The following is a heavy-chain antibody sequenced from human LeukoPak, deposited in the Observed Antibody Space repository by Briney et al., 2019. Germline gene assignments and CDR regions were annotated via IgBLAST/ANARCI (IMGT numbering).Heavy chain of an antibody. D-gene: IGHD3-22*01. CDR2: ISSSGSTI. J-gene: IGHJ4*02. CDR3: ARGYDSSGYYHPLFDY. CDR1: GFTFSDYY. V-gene: IGHV3-11*01. Sequence: GGSLRLSCAASGFTFSDYYMSWIRQAPGKGLEWVSYISSSGSTIYYADSVKGRFTIFRDNAKNSLYLQMNSLRAEDTAVYYCARGYDSSGYYHPLFDYWGQGTLVTVSS.